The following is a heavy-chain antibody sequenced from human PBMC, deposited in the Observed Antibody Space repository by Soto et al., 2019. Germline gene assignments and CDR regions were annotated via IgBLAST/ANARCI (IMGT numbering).Heavy chain of an antibody. CDR3: ARDNQAAVGKGYYYGMDV. V-gene: IGHV3-11*01. J-gene: IGHJ6*02. Sequence: GGSLRLSCVASGFTFSYYYMSWIRQAPGKGLEWVSYISSSGSTIYYADSVKGRFTISRDNAKNSLYLQMNSMRAEDTAVYYCARDNQAAVGKGYYYGMDVWAQGTSVPVSS. CDR2: ISSSGSTI. D-gene: IGHD6-13*01. CDR1: GFTFSYYY.